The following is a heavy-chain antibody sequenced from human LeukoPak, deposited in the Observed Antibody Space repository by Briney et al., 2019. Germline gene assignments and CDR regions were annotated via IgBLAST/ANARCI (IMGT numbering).Heavy chain of an antibody. CDR3: ARVSVSWSGYSGFDY. J-gene: IGHJ4*02. CDR2: INPNSGGT. CDR1: GYTFTGYY. V-gene: IGHV1-2*02. Sequence: GASVKVSCKASGYTFTGYYMHWVRQAPGQGLEWMGWINPNSGGTNYAQKFQGGVTMTRDTSISTAYMELSRLRSDDTAVYYCARVSVSWSGYSGFDYWGQGTLVTVSS. D-gene: IGHD3-3*01.